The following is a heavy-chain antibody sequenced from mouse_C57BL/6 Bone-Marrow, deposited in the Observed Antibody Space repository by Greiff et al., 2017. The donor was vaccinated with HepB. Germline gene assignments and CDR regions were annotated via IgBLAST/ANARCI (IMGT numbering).Heavy chain of an antibody. Sequence: VQLQQSGPELVKPGASVKISCKASGYAFSSSWMNWVKQRPGKGLEWIGRIYPGDGDTNYNGKFKGKATLTADKSSSTAYMQLSSLTSEDSAVYFCASRITTVVAVDYWGQGTTLTVSS. D-gene: IGHD1-1*01. V-gene: IGHV1-82*01. CDR1: GYAFSSSW. CDR2: IYPGDGDT. CDR3: ASRITTVVAVDY. J-gene: IGHJ2*01.